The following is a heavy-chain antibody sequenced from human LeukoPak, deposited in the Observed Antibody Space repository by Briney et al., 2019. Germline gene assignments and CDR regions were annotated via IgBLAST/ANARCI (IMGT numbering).Heavy chain of an antibody. Sequence: SVKVSCKASGGTFSSYAISWVRQAPGQGLEWMGGIIPIFGTANYAQKFQGRVTITTNESTSTAYMELSSLRSEDTAVYYCASTFADYCGGDCYPYYFDYWGQGTLVTVSS. D-gene: IGHD2-21*02. CDR3: ASTFADYCGGDCYPYYFDY. CDR2: IIPIFGTA. V-gene: IGHV1-69*05. J-gene: IGHJ4*02. CDR1: GGTFSSYA.